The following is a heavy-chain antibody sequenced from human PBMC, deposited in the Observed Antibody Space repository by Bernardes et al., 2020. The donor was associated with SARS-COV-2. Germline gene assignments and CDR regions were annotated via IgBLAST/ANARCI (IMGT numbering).Heavy chain of an antibody. D-gene: IGHD2-15*01. V-gene: IGHV4-31*03. J-gene: IGHJ5*02. Sequence: SETLSLTCTVSGGSISSGGYYWSWIRQHPGKGLEWIGYIYYSGSTYYNPSLKSRVTISVDTSKNQFSLKLSSVTAADTAVYYCARVRYCSGGSCVNWFDPWGQGTLVTVSS. CDR2: IYYSGST. CDR3: ARVRYCSGGSCVNWFDP. CDR1: GGSISSGGYY.